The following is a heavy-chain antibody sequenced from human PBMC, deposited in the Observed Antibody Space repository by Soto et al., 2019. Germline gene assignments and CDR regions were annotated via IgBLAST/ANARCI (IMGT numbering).Heavy chain of an antibody. CDR1: GFTVSSKY. CDR2: IQSGGTT. CDR3: ARDDVLCDGGRCYGIPLDA. V-gene: IGHV3-66*01. J-gene: IGHJ6*04. Sequence: EVQLVESGGGLVQPGGSLRLSCAASGFTVSSKYMTWVRQAPGKGLEWVSLIQSGGTTYYADSVKGRFTISRDTSENTLHLQMASLRVEDPAVYYCARDDVLCDGGRCYGIPLDAWGKGTTVTVSS. D-gene: IGHD2-15*01.